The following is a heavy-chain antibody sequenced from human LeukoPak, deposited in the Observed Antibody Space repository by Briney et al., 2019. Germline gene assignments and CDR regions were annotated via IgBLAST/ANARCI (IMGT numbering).Heavy chain of an antibody. CDR2: INHSGST. V-gene: IGHV4-34*01. J-gene: IGHJ6*02. Sequence: PSETLSLTCAVYGGSFSGYYWSWIRQPPGKGLEWNGEINHSGSTNYNPSLKSRVTISVDTSKNQFSLKLSSVTAADTAVYYCARVRVRGVKFGYYYYYGMDVWGQGTTVTVSS. D-gene: IGHD3-10*01. CDR1: GGSFSGYY. CDR3: ARVRVRGVKFGYYYYYGMDV.